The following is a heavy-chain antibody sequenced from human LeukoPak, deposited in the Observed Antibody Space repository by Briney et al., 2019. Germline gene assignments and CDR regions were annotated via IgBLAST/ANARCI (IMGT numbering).Heavy chain of an antibody. CDR3: AREGMEYSYGSEFDY. J-gene: IGHJ4*02. CDR2: IWYDGSNK. CDR1: GFTFSSYG. V-gene: IGHV3-33*01. D-gene: IGHD5-18*01. Sequence: GRSQRLSCAASGFTFSSYGMHWVRQAPGKGLEWVAVIWYDGSNKYYADSVKGRFTISRDNSKSTLYLQMNSLRAEDTAVYYCAREGMEYSYGSEFDYWGRGTLVTVSS.